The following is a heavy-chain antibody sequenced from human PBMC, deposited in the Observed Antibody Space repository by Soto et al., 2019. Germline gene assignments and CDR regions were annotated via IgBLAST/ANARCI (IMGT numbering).Heavy chain of an antibody. J-gene: IGHJ4*02. V-gene: IGHV3-66*01. CDR1: GFTVSSNF. D-gene: IGHD4-17*01. CDR3: ASRRNPYGAYGY. CDR2: IYSDGST. Sequence: EVQLVVSGGGLVQPGGSLRLSCAASGFTVSSNFMSWVRQAPGKGLEWVSIIYSDGSTYYADSVKGRFTISRDNSKNTLYLQNNSRRADDTAGYYRASRRNPYGAYGYWGQGTLVTVSS.